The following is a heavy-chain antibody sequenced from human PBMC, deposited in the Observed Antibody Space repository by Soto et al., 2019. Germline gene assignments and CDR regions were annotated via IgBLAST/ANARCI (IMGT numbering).Heavy chain of an antibody. V-gene: IGHV4-30-2*01. CDR1: GVSISSGGYS. CDR2: IYHSGRT. D-gene: IGHD7-27*01. J-gene: IGHJ5*02. Sequence: QLQLQESGSGLVKPSQTLSLTCAVSGVSISSGGYSWSWIRQPPGKGLGWIGYIYHSGRTYYNPSLKSRVTTSVDRSKNQFSMKLSSVPAADTAVYYCARVPGPWGQGTMIPVSS. CDR3: ARVPGP.